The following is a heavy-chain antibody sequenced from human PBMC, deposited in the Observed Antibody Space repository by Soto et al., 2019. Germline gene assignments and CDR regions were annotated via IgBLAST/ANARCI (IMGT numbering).Heavy chain of an antibody. J-gene: IGHJ4*02. CDR1: GGSISSYY. CDR2: IYYSGST. Sequence: SETLSLTCTVSGGSISSYYWSWIRQPPGKGLEWIGYIYYSGSTNYNPSLKSRVTISVDTSKNQFSLKLSSVTAADTAVYYCARSPTRAFDYIWGSYKAFDYWGQGTLVTVSS. V-gene: IGHV4-59*08. D-gene: IGHD3-16*01. CDR3: ARSPTRAFDYIWGSYKAFDY.